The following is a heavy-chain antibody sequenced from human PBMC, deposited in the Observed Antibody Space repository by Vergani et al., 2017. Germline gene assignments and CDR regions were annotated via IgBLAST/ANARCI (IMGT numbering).Heavy chain of an antibody. CDR2: IYYSGST. V-gene: IGHV4-59*12. CDR1: GGSISSYY. J-gene: IGHJ4*02. CDR3: AGLIAISNGRGNY. Sequence: QVQLQESGPGLVKPSETLSLTCTVSGGSISSYYWSWIRQPPGKGLEWIGYIYYSGSTNYNPSLKSRVTISVDTSKNQFSLKLSSVTAADTAVYYCAGLIAISNGRGNYWGQGTLVTVSS. D-gene: IGHD5-24*01.